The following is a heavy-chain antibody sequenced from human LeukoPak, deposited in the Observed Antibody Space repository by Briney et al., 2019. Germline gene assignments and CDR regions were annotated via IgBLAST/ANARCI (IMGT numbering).Heavy chain of an antibody. Sequence: ASVKVSCKASGYTFNAYYIHWVRRAPGQGLEWMGWINPNNGGANYVQKFQGRVAMTRDTSISTAYMELSRLRSDDTAVYYCARGSYYNENWFDPRGQGTLVTVSS. V-gene: IGHV1-2*02. CDR1: GYTFNAYY. CDR3: ARGSYYNENWFDP. J-gene: IGHJ5*02. D-gene: IGHD3-10*01. CDR2: INPNNGGA.